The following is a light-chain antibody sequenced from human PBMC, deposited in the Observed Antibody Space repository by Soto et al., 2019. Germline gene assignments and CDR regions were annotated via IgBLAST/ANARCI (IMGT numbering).Light chain of an antibody. J-gene: IGKJ5*01. Sequence: VFTQSPATLSLSPEERATLSCGASQSVSSSYLAWYQQKPGLAPRLLIYDASSRATGIPDRFSGSGSGTDFTLTISRLEPEDFAVYYCQQYNEWPQITFGQGTRLEI. CDR1: QSVSSSY. CDR2: DAS. CDR3: QQYNEWPQIT. V-gene: IGKV3D-20*01.